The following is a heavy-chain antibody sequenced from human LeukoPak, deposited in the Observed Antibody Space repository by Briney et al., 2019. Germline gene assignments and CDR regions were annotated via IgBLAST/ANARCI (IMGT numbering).Heavy chain of an antibody. CDR2: INKDGSEK. Sequence: TGGSLRLSCAVSGFTFSDYWMRWGRQAPGKGLGWVASINKDGSEKQYVDSVKGRFTISRDNAKNSVYLQMTSLGAEDTAVYYCATYTQYFGAPGTDYWGRGTLVTVSS. D-gene: IGHD3-10*01. J-gene: IGHJ4*02. CDR1: GFTFSDYW. CDR3: ATYTQYFGAPGTDY. V-gene: IGHV3-7*01.